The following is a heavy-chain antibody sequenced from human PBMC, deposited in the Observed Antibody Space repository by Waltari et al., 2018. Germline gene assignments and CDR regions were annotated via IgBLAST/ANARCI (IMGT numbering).Heavy chain of an antibody. CDR3: ARGLAAYYGSGSYHNFYFD. J-gene: IGHJ4*01. D-gene: IGHD3-10*01. CDR2: INHSGST. Sequence: QPPGKGLEWIGEINHSGSTNYNPSLKSRVTISVDTSKNQFSLKLSSVTAADTSVYYCARGLAAYYGSGSYHNFYFD. V-gene: IGHV4-34*01.